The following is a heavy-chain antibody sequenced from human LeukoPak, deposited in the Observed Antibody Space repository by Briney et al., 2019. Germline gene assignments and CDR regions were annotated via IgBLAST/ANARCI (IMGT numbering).Heavy chain of an antibody. CDR2: IYTSGST. CDR1: GGSISSYY. V-gene: IGHV4-4*07. CDR3: ARGNHDYGDLDY. J-gene: IGHJ4*02. Sequence: SETLSLTCSVSGGSISSYYWSWIRQPAGKGLEWIGRIYTSGSTNYNPSLKSRVTMSVDTSKNQFSLKLSSVTAADTAVYYCARGNHDYGDLDYWGQGTLVTVSS. D-gene: IGHD4-17*01.